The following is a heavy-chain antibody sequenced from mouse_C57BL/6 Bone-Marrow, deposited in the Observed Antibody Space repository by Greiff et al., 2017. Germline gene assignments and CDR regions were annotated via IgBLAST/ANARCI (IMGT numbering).Heavy chain of an antibody. J-gene: IGHJ4*01. CDR2: IYPRSGNT. CDR3: ARHGYYAMDY. CDR1: GYTFPSYG. Sequence: VKLMESGAELARPGASVTLSCKASGYTFPSYGISWVKQRTGQGLEWIGEIYPRSGNTYYTEKFKGKATLTADKSSSTAYLELRSLTSEDSAVFFYARHGYYAMDYWGQGTSATVSA. V-gene: IGHV1-81*01.